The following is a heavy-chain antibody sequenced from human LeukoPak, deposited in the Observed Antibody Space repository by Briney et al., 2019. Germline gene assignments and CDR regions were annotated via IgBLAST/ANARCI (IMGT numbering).Heavy chain of an antibody. CDR2: IYYTGST. CDR3: ARVWGGSAAGLDS. J-gene: IGHJ4*02. CDR1: AGSISGDY. D-gene: IGHD6-13*01. V-gene: IGHV4-59*12. Sequence: PSETLSLTCIVSAGSISGDYWSWIRQPPGKGLEWIGDIYYTGSTKYNPSLKGRVTISVDTSKNQFSLKLSSVTAADTAVYYCARVWGGSAAGLDSWGQGTLVTVSS.